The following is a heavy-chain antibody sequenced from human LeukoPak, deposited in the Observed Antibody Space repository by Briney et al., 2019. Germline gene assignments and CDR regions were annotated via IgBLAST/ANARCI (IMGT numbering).Heavy chain of an antibody. V-gene: IGHV3-23*01. CDR2: ISGSGGST. D-gene: IGHD3-16*01. CDR3: AKGYDYVWGSYSFDY. Sequence: PGGSLRLSCAASGFTFSSYVMSWVRQAPGKGLEWVSAISGSGGSTYYADSVKGRFTISRDNSKNTLYLQMNSLGAEDTAVYYCAKGYDYVWGSYSFDYWGQGTLVTVSS. CDR1: GFTFSSYV. J-gene: IGHJ4*02.